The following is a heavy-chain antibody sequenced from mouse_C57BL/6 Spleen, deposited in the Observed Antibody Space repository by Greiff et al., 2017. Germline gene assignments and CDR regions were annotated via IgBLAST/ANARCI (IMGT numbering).Heavy chain of an antibody. D-gene: IGHD1-1*01. J-gene: IGHJ2*01. V-gene: IGHV1-82*01. Sequence: VQLQESGPELVKPGASVKISCKASGYAFSSSWMNWVKQRPGKGLEWIGRIYPGDGDTNYNGKFKGKATLTADKASSTAYMQLGSLTSVDSAVYVCARGCTTVLSRFDYWGQGTTLTVSS. CDR1: GYAFSSSW. CDR3: ARGCTTVLSRFDY. CDR2: IYPGDGDT.